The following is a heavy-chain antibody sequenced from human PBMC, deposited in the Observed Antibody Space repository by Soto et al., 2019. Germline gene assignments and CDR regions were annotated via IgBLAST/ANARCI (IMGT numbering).Heavy chain of an antibody. D-gene: IGHD4-17*01. CDR2: ISYDGSNK. CDR3: AKDFTGLVSVTTWGHDAFDI. J-gene: IGHJ3*02. CDR1: GFTFSSYG. V-gene: IGHV3-30*18. Sequence: GGSLRLSCAASGFTFSSYGMHWVRQAPGKGLEWVAVISYDGSNKYYADSVKGRFTISRDNSKNTLYLQMNSLRAEDTAVYYCAKDFTGLVSVTTWGHDAFDIWGQGTMVTVSS.